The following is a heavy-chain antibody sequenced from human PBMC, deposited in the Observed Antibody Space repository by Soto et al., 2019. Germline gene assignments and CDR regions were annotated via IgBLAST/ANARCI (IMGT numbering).Heavy chain of an antibody. Sequence: EVQLLESGGGLVQPGGSLTLSCAASGFTFNNYAMSWVRQAPGKGLEWVSGISASGSRTFYADSVKGQFTVSRAFSKNTLSLQMDSLRAEDTAVYFCGKDPNGDYVGGFEFWGPGTMVTVSS. J-gene: IGHJ3*01. V-gene: IGHV3-23*01. CDR3: GKDPNGDYVGGFEF. CDR2: ISASGSRT. D-gene: IGHD4-17*01. CDR1: GFTFNNYA.